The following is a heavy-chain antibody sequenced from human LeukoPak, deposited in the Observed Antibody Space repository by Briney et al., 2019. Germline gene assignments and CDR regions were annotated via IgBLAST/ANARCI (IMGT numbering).Heavy chain of an antibody. CDR1: GGSFSGYY. Sequence: SETLSLTCAVYGGSFSGYYWSWIRQPPGKGLEWIGEINHSGSTNYNPSLKSRVAISVDTSKNQFSLKLSSVTAADTAVYYGARVLAGIYDILTGTVDYWGQGTLVTVSS. V-gene: IGHV4-34*01. D-gene: IGHD3-9*01. CDR3: ARVLAGIYDILTGTVDY. CDR2: INHSGST. J-gene: IGHJ4*02.